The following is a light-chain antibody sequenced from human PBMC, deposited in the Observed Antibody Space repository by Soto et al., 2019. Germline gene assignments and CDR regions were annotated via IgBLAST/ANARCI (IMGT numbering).Light chain of an antibody. CDR3: QQYNNFWT. Sequence: EIVMTQSPVILSVSPGETATLSCRASQSVGSNLAWYQQKPGQAPRLLIYGASTRATDIPARFSGSGSGTEFTLTISSLQSEDFAVYYCQQYNNFWTFGQGTKVEIK. V-gene: IGKV3-15*01. CDR1: QSVGSN. J-gene: IGKJ1*01. CDR2: GAS.